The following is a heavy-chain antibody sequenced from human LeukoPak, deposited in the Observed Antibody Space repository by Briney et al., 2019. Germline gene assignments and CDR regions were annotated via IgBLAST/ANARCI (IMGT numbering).Heavy chain of an antibody. CDR3: ARGKQHFDY. CDR1: GGSISSYY. CDR2: IYYSGST. Sequence: PSETLSLTCTVSGGSISSYYWSWIRQPPGKGLEWIGYIYYSGSTNYNPSLKSRVTISVDTSKNQFSLKLSSVTAADTAVYYCARGKQHFDYWGQGTLVTVSS. V-gene: IGHV4-59*01. J-gene: IGHJ4*02. D-gene: IGHD6-13*01.